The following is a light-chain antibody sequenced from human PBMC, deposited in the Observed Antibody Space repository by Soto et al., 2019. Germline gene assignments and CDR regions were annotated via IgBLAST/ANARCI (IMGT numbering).Light chain of an antibody. V-gene: IGLV2-14*03. CDR1: SSDIGGYNY. CDR2: DVS. Sequence: QSVLTQPASVSGSPGQSIAISCTGTSSDIGGYNYVSWYRHHPGKAPKAMIYDVSNRPSGVSDRFSGSKSGNTASLTISGLQAEDEADYYCSSYTTSSAYVFGTGTKVTVL. CDR3: SSYTTSSAYV. J-gene: IGLJ1*01.